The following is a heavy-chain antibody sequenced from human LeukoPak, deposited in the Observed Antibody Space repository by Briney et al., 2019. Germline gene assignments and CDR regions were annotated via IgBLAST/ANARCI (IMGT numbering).Heavy chain of an antibody. D-gene: IGHD3-9*01. Sequence: SVKVSCKASAATFSSYAISWVRQAPGQGLEWMGGIIPIFGTANYAQKFQGRVTITTAESTSTAYMELSSLRSEDTAVYYCASSPRGYFDWLLYFGYWGQGTLVTVSS. CDR1: AATFSSYA. V-gene: IGHV1-69*05. J-gene: IGHJ4*02. CDR2: IIPIFGTA. CDR3: ASSPRGYFDWLLYFGY.